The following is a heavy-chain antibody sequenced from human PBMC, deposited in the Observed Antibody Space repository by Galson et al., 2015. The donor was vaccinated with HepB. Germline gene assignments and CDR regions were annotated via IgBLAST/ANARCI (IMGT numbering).Heavy chain of an antibody. CDR2: IYPGDSDT. Sequence: QSGAEVKKPGESLKISCKGSGSSFTSYWIGWVRQMPGKGLEWMGIIYPGDSDTRYSPSFQGQVTISADKSISTAYLQWSSLKASDTAMYYCARHMPRGYCSGGSCHNWFDPWGQGTLVTVSS. J-gene: IGHJ5*02. V-gene: IGHV5-51*01. CDR1: GSSFTSYW. D-gene: IGHD2-15*01. CDR3: ARHMPRGYCSGGSCHNWFDP.